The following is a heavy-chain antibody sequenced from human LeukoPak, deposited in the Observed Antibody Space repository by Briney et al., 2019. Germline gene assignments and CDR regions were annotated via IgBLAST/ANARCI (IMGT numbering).Heavy chain of an antibody. Sequence: GGSLRLSCAASGFTVSSNYMSWVRQAPGKGLEWVSVIYSGGTTYYADSVRGRFTISRDNSKNTLYLQMNSLRPDDTAVYSCAKDWGHGDYYYYGMDVWGQGTTVTVSS. CDR1: GFTVSSNY. CDR2: IYSGGTT. CDR3: AKDWGHGDYYYYGMDV. J-gene: IGHJ6*02. D-gene: IGHD3-16*01. V-gene: IGHV3-66*02.